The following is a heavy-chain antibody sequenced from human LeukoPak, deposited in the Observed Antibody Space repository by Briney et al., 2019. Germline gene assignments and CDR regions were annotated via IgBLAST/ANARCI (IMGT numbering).Heavy chain of an antibody. V-gene: IGHV3-21*01. J-gene: IGHJ4*02. CDR3: ARAGSLAAAHYFDY. D-gene: IGHD6-13*01. Sequence: GGSLRLSCTVSGFTVSSNSMSWVRQAPGKGLEWVSSISSSSSYIYYADSVKGRFTISRDNAKNSLYLQMNSLRAEDTAVYYCARAGSLAAAHYFDYWGQGTLVTVSS. CDR2: ISSSSSYI. CDR1: GFTVSSNS.